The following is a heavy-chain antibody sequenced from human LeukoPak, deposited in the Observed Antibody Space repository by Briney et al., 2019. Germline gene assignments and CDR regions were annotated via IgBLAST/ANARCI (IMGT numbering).Heavy chain of an antibody. J-gene: IGHJ3*01. Sequence: GGSLRLSCAASGFTFSSYGMHWVRQAPGKGLEWVAFIRYDGSNKYYADSVKGRFTISRDNSKNTLYLQMNSLRAEDTALYYCAKDRGGSSELGDAFDVWGQGTMVRVSS. CDR3: AKDRGGSSELGDAFDV. CDR1: GFTFSSYG. CDR2: IRYDGSNK. V-gene: IGHV3-30*02. D-gene: IGHD1-26*01.